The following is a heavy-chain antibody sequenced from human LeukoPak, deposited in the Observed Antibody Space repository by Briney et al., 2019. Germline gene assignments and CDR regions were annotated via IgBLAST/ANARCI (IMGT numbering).Heavy chain of an antibody. J-gene: IGHJ4*02. CDR2: INPNSGAT. V-gene: IGHV1-2*02. D-gene: IGHD5-18*01. CDR1: GYTSNDYF. CDR3: ATLRENNYGYY. Sequence: ASVKVSCKASGYTSNDYFMHWVRQAPGQGLEWMGWINPNSGATNSAQKFRGRVTMTSDTSISTAYMELRSLTSDDTAVYYCATLRENNYGYYWGQGTLVTVSS.